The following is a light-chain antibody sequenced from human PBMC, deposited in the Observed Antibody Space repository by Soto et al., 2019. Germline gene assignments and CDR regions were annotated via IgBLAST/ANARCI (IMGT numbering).Light chain of an antibody. CDR3: QHYAGGSRIT. CDR2: GAS. J-gene: IGKJ5*01. V-gene: IGKV3-20*01. CDR1: QSVSSR. Sequence: EIVMTQSPGTLSLSPGERATLSCRASQSVSSRLAWYQQKPGQAPRLLISGASSRATGIPDRFSDSGFGTDFTLTISRLEPEDFALYYCQHYAGGSRITFGQGTRLENK.